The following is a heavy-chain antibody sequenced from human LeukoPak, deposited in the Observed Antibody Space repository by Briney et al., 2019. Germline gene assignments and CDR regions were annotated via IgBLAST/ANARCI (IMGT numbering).Heavy chain of an antibody. CDR2: ISGSGGST. CDR1: GFTFSSYA. D-gene: IGHD2-8*01. Sequence: GGSLRLSCAASGFTFSSYAMSWVRQAPGKGLEWVSAISGSGGSTYYADSVKGRFSISRDSSKNMLYLQMNSLRAEDTTIYYCAKDRCSNGIGCYYYYMDVWGKGTTVTISS. CDR3: AKDRCSNGIGCYYYYMDV. V-gene: IGHV3-23*01. J-gene: IGHJ6*03.